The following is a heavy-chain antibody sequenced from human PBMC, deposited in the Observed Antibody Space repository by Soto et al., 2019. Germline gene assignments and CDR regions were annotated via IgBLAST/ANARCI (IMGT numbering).Heavy chain of an antibody. V-gene: IGHV1-18*01. CDR2: ISAYNGNT. D-gene: IGHD3-3*01. CDR3: AREDSHFGVTQTNNWFDP. J-gene: IGHJ5*02. Sequence: ASVKVSCKASGYTFTSYGISWVRQAPGQGLEWMGWISAYNGNTNYAQKLQGRVTMTTDTSTSTAYMELRSLRSDDTAVYYCAREDSHFGVTQTNNWFDPWGQGTLVTAPQ. CDR1: GYTFTSYG.